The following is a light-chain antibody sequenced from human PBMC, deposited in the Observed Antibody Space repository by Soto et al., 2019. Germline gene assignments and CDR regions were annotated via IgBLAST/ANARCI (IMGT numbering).Light chain of an antibody. J-gene: IGKJ1*01. Sequence: EIVMTQSPATLSVSPGERATLSCRASQSVSSNLAWYQQKPGQAPRLLIYGASTWATGIPARFSGSGSGTEFTLTISSLQSEDFVVYYCQQYNNWPQTFGQGTKVEIK. V-gene: IGKV3-15*01. CDR1: QSVSSN. CDR2: GAS. CDR3: QQYNNWPQT.